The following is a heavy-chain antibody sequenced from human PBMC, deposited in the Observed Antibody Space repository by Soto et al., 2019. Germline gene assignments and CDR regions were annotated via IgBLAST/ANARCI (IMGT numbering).Heavy chain of an antibody. D-gene: IGHD2-15*01. V-gene: IGHV3-33*01. Sequence: QVQLVESGGGVVQPGRSLRLSCAASGFTFSSYGMHWVRQAPGKGLEWVAVIWYDGSNKYYADSVKGRFTISRDNSKNTLYLQMNSLRAEDTAVYYCARDGDCSGGSCYYYYGMDVWGQGTTVTVSS. J-gene: IGHJ6*02. CDR1: GFTFSSYG. CDR3: ARDGDCSGGSCYYYYGMDV. CDR2: IWYDGSNK.